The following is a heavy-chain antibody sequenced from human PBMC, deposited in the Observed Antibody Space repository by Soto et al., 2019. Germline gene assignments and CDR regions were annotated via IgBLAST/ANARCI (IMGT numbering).Heavy chain of an antibody. D-gene: IGHD2-21*02. CDR1: GYTFTSYA. CDR3: ARNGARDSSSCGMDV. CDR2: INAGNGNT. Sequence: ASVKVSCKASGYTFTSYAMHWVRQAPGQRLEWMGWINAGNGNTKYSQKFQGRVTMTRDTSTSTVYMELSSLRSEDTAVYYCARNGARDSSSCGMDVWGQGTTVTVSS. V-gene: IGHV1-3*01. J-gene: IGHJ6*02.